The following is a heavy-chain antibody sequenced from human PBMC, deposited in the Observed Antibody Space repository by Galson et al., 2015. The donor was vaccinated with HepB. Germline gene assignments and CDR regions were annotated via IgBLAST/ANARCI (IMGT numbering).Heavy chain of an antibody. Sequence: SVKVSCKASGYTFSRFSISWLRQAPGQGLEWMGWISNNDVNVRYAQKFQGRLTMTTDTSTSTAHLDLRSLRSDDSAVYYCARGGLATIGGPTFDYWGQGTLVTVSS. J-gene: IGHJ4*02. D-gene: IGHD5-24*01. CDR1: GYTFSRFS. CDR2: ISNNDVNV. V-gene: IGHV1-18*01. CDR3: ARGGLATIGGPTFDY.